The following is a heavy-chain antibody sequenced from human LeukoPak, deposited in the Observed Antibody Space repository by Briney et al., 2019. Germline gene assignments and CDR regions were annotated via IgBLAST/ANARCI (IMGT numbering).Heavy chain of an antibody. J-gene: IGHJ4*02. D-gene: IGHD6-19*01. V-gene: IGHV3-9*01. CDR2: ISWNSGSI. CDR3: AKDNRRHYTSGPNPDSLH. CDR1: GFIVSSNY. Sequence: PGGSLRLSCAASGFIVSSNYLSWVRQPPGKGLEWVSGISWNSGSIDNADSVKGRFTISRDNAKNSLYLQMNSLRVEDTAFYYCAKDNRRHYTSGPNPDSLHWGQGALVTVSS.